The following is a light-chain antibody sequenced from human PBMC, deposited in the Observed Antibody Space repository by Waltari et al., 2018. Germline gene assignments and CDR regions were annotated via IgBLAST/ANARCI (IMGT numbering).Light chain of an antibody. V-gene: IGKV1-5*03. CDR3: QQYNDDPRT. Sequence: DIQMTQSPSTLSASVGDRVTIPCRASQGVSNWLAWYQQKPGKAPNLLIYKASSLESGVPSRFSGSGSGTEFTLTISSLQPDDFATYYCQQYNDDPRTFGQGTEVEFK. CDR2: KAS. J-gene: IGKJ1*01. CDR1: QGVSNW.